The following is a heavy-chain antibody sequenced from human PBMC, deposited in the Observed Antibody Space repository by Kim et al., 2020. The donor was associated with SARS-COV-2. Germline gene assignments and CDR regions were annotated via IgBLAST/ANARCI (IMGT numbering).Heavy chain of an antibody. D-gene: IGHD2-15*01. V-gene: IGHV4-34*01. Sequence: SETLSLTCAVFGGSFSDYYWSWIRQPPGKGLEWIGEINHSGSSNYTASLKSRLTVSVDTSENQFSLTLTSVTAADTAVYFCSRGRPRAAVALVRSFSCFGMDVWGQGPTVIVSS. CDR2: INHSGSS. CDR1: GGSFSDYY. J-gene: IGHJ6*02. CDR3: SRGRPRAAVALVRSFSCFGMDV.